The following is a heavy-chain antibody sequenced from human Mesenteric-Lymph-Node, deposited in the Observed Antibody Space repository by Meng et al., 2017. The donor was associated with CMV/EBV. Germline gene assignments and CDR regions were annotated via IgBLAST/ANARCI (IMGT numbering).Heavy chain of an antibody. CDR3: ARDFYDFWSGYPD. J-gene: IGHJ1*01. V-gene: IGHV3-23*01. CDR2: ISGSGGTV. Sequence: GESLKISCAASGFTFSSYAMSWVRQAPGKGLEWVSTISGSGGTVYYADSVKGRFTISRDNAKNSLFLQLNSLRVEDTAFYYCARDFYDFWSGYPDWGQGTLVTVSS. CDR1: GFTFSSYA. D-gene: IGHD3-3*01.